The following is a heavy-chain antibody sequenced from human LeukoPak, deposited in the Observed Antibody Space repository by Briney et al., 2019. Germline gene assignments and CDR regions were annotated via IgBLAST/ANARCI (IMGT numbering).Heavy chain of an antibody. CDR1: GFTFSSYW. CDR3: ARDRVPFWSGYYGGSGFDY. CDR2: IKQDGSEK. D-gene: IGHD3-3*01. J-gene: IGHJ4*02. V-gene: IGHV3-7*01. Sequence: GGSLRLSCAASGFTFSSYWMSWVRQAPGKGLEWVANIKQDGSEKYYVDSVKGRFTISRDNAKNSLYLQMNSLRAEDTAVYYCARDRVPFWSGYYGGSGFDYWGQGTLVTVSS.